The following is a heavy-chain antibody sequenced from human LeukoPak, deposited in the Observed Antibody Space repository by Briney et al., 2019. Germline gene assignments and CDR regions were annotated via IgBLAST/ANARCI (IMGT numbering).Heavy chain of an antibody. Sequence: GASVKVSCKVSGYTLTELSMRWVRQAPGKGLEWMGGFDPEDGETIYAQKFQGRVTMTEDTSTDTAYMELSSLRSEDTAVYYCARWSITGTTNVYYYYMDVWGKGTTVTVSS. CDR2: FDPEDGET. CDR1: GYTLTELS. J-gene: IGHJ6*03. CDR3: ARWSITGTTNVYYYYMDV. D-gene: IGHD1-7*01. V-gene: IGHV1-24*01.